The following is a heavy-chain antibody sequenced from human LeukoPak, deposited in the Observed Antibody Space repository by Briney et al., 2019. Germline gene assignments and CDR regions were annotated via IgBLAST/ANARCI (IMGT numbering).Heavy chain of an antibody. J-gene: IGHJ6*02. Sequence: ASVKVSCKASGYTFTGYYMHWVRQAPGQGLEWMGWINPNSGGTNYAQKLQGRVTMTTDTSTSTAYMELRSLRSDDTAVYYCARDIPVVPAAINYYYYGMDVWGQGTTVTVSS. CDR1: GYTFTGYY. CDR2: INPNSGGT. D-gene: IGHD2-2*02. V-gene: IGHV1-2*02. CDR3: ARDIPVVPAAINYYYYGMDV.